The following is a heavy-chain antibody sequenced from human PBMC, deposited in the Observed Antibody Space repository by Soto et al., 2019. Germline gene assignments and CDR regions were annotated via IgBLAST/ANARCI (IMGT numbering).Heavy chain of an antibody. V-gene: IGHV3-30*18. D-gene: IGHD3-10*01. Sequence: GGALRLSCAASGFTFSSYGMHWVRQAPGKGLEWVAVISFDGNTIYYADSVKGRFTISRDNSKNTLYLQMNSLRAEDTTVYYCAKDRSPMIRGVTNNFDYWGQGT. CDR1: GFTFSSYG. CDR2: ISFDGNTI. J-gene: IGHJ4*02. CDR3: AKDRSPMIRGVTNNFDY.